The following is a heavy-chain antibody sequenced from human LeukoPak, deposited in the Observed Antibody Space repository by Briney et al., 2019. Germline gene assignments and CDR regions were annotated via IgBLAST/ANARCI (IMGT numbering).Heavy chain of an antibody. D-gene: IGHD6-13*01. Sequence: PSETLSLTCTVSDVSISSYYWSWIRQPPGKGLEWIGYIYYSGSTYYNPSLKSRVTISVDTSKNQFSLKLSSVTAADTAVYYCASWYSSRGAFDPWGQGTLVTVSS. CDR2: IYYSGST. J-gene: IGHJ5*02. CDR1: DVSISSYY. CDR3: ASWYSSRGAFDP. V-gene: IGHV4-59*12.